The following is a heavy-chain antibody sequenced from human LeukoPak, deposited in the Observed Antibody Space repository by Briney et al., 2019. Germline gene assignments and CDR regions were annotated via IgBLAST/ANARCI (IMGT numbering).Heavy chain of an antibody. D-gene: IGHD3-10*01. CDR1: GFTFSSYA. Sequence: LPGGSLRLSCAASGFTFSSYAMSWVRQAPGKGLEWVSAISGSGGSTYYADSVKGRFTISRDNSKNTLYLQMNSLRAEDTAVYYCAKELGYTMVRGVMGPLDYWGQGTLVTVSS. CDR2: ISGSGGST. V-gene: IGHV3-23*01. J-gene: IGHJ4*02. CDR3: AKELGYTMVRGVMGPLDY.